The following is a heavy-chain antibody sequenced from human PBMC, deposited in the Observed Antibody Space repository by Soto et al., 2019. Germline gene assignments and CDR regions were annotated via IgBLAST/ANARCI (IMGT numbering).Heavy chain of an antibody. CDR1: GYTFTNNW. CDR3: ARHRGFGSRSYIDH. J-gene: IGHJ5*02. V-gene: IGHV5-10-1*01. Sequence: GESLKISCKVSGYTFTNNWISWVRQMPGKGLEWMGRIDPSDSYLNYSPSFQGHVTISAGKSTNTAYLHFSSLKASDTAVYYCARHRGFGSRSYIDHWGQGTLVTDSS. CDR2: IDPSDSYL. D-gene: IGHD3-10*01.